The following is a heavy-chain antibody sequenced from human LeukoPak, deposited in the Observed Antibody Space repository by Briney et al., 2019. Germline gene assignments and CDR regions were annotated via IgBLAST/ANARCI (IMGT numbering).Heavy chain of an antibody. J-gene: IGHJ4*02. V-gene: IGHV3-48*01. CDR1: GFTFNTYT. Sequence: GGSLRLSCAASGFTFNTYTMNWVRQAPGKGLEWVSYISGSSGIIDYADSVRGRFTISRDNAKNSLYLQMNSLRAEDTAVYYCARGSIYYESSGQVRFDYWGQGTLVTVSS. D-gene: IGHD3-22*01. CDR3: ARGSIYYESSGQVRFDY. CDR2: ISGSSGII.